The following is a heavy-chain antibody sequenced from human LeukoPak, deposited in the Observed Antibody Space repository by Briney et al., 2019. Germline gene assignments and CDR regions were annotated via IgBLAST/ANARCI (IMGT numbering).Heavy chain of an antibody. CDR1: GYSFIGHF. V-gene: IGHV1-2*04. Sequence: GASVKVSCKASGYSFIGHFMHWVRQAPGQGLEWMGWINPNSGGTKYAQKFQGWVTMTRDTSISTAYMELRRLRSDDTAVYYCARVANTGSYPRADGFDVWGQGTMVTVSS. D-gene: IGHD1-26*01. CDR2: INPNSGGT. J-gene: IGHJ3*01. CDR3: ARVANTGSYPRADGFDV.